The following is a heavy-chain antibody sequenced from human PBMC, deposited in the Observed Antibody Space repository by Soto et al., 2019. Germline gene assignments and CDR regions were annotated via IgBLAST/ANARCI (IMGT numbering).Heavy chain of an antibody. J-gene: IGHJ5*02. V-gene: IGHV1-24*01. CDR3: ATLGIVVVAATLSSARWFDP. Sequence: ASVKVSCKVSGYTLTELSMHWVRQAPEKGLEWMGGFDPEDGETIYAQKFQGRVTMTEDTSTDTAYMELSSLRSEDTAVYYCATLGIVVVAATLSSARWFDPWGQGTLVTVSS. CDR2: FDPEDGET. D-gene: IGHD2-15*01. CDR1: GYTLTELS.